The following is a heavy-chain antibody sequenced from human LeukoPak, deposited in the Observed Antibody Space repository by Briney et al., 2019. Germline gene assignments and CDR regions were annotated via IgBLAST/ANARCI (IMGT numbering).Heavy chain of an antibody. D-gene: IGHD5-24*01. V-gene: IGHV4-59*11. Sequence: SETLSLTCTVSGGSLEGLYWSWIRQPPGKGLEWIGYIYYSGSTNYNPSLKSRVTISVDTSKNQFSLKLSSVTAADTAVYYCARALFGYNVLFDYWGQGTLVTVSS. CDR1: GGSLEGLY. CDR3: ARALFGYNVLFDY. J-gene: IGHJ4*02. CDR2: IYYSGST.